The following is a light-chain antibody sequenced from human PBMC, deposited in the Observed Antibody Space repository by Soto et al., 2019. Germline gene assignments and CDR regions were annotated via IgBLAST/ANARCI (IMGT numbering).Light chain of an antibody. CDR2: SAS. CDR1: QSISSN. V-gene: IGKV3-15*01. J-gene: IGKJ4*01. Sequence: EIVMTQSPATLSVSPGQRVTLSCRASQSISSNLSWYQQKPGQPPRLLFYSASARATGTSARFSASESGTEFSLTNSSLQSEDVAIYYCQQYHDWPPLTFGGGTKVQIK. CDR3: QQYHDWPPLT.